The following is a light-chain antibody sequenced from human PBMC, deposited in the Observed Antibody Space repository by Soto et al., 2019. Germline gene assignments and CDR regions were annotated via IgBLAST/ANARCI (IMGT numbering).Light chain of an antibody. V-gene: IGLV1-47*01. J-gene: IGLJ3*02. CDR2: RNN. CDR3: AAWDDSLSGPNWV. CDR1: SSNIGSNY. Sequence: QAVVTQPPSASGTPGQRVTISCSGSSSNIGSNYVYWYQQLPGTAPKLLIYRNNQRPSGVPDRFSGSKSGTSASLAISGLRSEDEADYYWAAWDDSLSGPNWVFGGGTKLTVL.